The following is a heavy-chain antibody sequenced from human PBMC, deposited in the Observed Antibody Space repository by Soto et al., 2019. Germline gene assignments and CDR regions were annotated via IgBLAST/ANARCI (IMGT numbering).Heavy chain of an antibody. Sequence: EVQLVESGGGLVQPGGSLRLSCAASGFTFSKYWMSWVRQAPGKGLEWVANIKQDGSEKYYVDSVKGRFTISRDNAKISLYLQMNSLRVEDTAVYYCARAEEDYGDVDHFDYWGQGTRVTVSS. D-gene: IGHD4-17*01. J-gene: IGHJ4*02. CDR2: IKQDGSEK. CDR1: GFTFSKYW. V-gene: IGHV3-7*05. CDR3: ARAEEDYGDVDHFDY.